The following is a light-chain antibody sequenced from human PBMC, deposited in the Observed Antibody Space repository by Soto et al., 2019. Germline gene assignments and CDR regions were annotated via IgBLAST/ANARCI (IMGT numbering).Light chain of an antibody. CDR3: SSSTNSGSHV. CDR2: DVT. J-gene: IGLJ1*01. V-gene: IGLV2-14*03. Sequence: QSALTQPASVSGSPGQSITISCTGTSSDVGGYNYVSWFQQHPGKAPKLMIYDVTNRPSGVSNRFSGSKSGNTASLTISGLQAEDEDDFYCSSSTNSGSHVFGTGTKVTVL. CDR1: SSDVGGYNY.